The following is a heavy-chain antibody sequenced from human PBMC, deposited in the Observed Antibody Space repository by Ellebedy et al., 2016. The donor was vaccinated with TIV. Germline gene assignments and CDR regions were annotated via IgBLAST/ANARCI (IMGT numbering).Heavy chain of an antibody. J-gene: IGHJ4*02. D-gene: IGHD5-18*01. CDR3: ARDEVLGGYSYGLDS. CDR2: ISYTGST. CDR1: GDSIRSYY. Sequence: MPSETLSLTCTVSGDSIRSYYWSWIRQPPGKGLEWIGYISYTGSTHYNPSLRSRVTISADTSKNQFSLRLSSVTDADTAVYYCARDEVLGGYSYGLDSWGQGTLVTVSS. V-gene: IGHV4-59*01.